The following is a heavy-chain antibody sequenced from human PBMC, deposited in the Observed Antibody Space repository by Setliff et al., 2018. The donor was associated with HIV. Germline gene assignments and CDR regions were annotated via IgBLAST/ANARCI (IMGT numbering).Heavy chain of an antibody. CDR2: IYTTGSI. CDR3: ARGIEYYTSGTYSYYFDY. D-gene: IGHD3-10*01. CDR1: GASVTSHY. V-gene: IGHV4-4*07. Sequence: SETLSLTCTVSGASVTSHYWTWIRQPAGKGMEWIGRIYTTGSINYNPSLKSRVTMSIDTSKNNFSLNLTSVTAADTAVYYCARGIEYYTSGTYSYYFDYWGQGILVTVSS. J-gene: IGHJ4*02.